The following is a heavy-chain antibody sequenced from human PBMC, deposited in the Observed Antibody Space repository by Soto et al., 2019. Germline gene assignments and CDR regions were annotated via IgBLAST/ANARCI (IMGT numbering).Heavy chain of an antibody. CDR3: VVAAHPSYFDS. CDR1: GYTFTSYG. CDR2: ISAYNGNT. J-gene: IGHJ4*02. Sequence: QVQLVQSGAEVKKPGASVKVSCKASGYTFTSYGISWVRQAPGQGLEWMGWISAYNGNTNYAQKLQGRVPMTTDTSTSTAYVELGTLRSDDGAGYSCVVAAHPSYFDSWGQGPLVTFPS. V-gene: IGHV1-18*01. D-gene: IGHD2-15*01.